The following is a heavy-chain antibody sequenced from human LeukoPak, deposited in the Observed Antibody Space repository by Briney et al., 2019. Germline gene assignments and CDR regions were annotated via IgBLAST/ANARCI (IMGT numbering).Heavy chain of an antibody. CDR2: ISSPGNTI. CDR1: GFTFSSYG. CDR3: ARDRSSTAAPSLSY. J-gene: IGHJ4*02. Sequence: GGSLRLSCAASGFTFSSYGMNWVRQAPGKGLEWVSYISSPGNTIYYADSVKGRFTISRDNGKNSLYLQMNSLRDEDTAVYYCARDRSSTAAPSLSYWGQGTLVTVSS. V-gene: IGHV3-48*02. D-gene: IGHD6-13*01.